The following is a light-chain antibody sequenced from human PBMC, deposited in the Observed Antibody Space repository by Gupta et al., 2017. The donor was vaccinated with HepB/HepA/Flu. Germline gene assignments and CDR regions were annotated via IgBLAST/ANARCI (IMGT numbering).Light chain of an antibody. V-gene: IGKV1-5*03. J-gene: IGKJ1*01. Sequence: DIQMIQSPSILSASVVYRVTITCRSSQSISSWLVWYQQKPGKAPRVLINKASNLEGGVPSRFSGRGCGTGFNTDFTSLHTSEVTADCGRHYGRYPRAFGQGTKVEIK. CDR1: QSISSW. CDR2: KAS. CDR3: RHYGRYPRA.